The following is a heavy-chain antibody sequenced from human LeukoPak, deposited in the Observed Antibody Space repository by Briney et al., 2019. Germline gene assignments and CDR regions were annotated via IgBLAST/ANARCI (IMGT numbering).Heavy chain of an antibody. D-gene: IGHD2/OR15-2a*01. CDR3: ATYHDGNSACKD. J-gene: IGHJ1*01. CDR1: GFTFSDYS. CDR2: ISGGSRNR. Sequence: GGSLRLSCAVSGFTFSDYSMSWIRQAPGKGLEWVSYISGGSRNRNHAQSVKGRFSISRDNAKNSLYLQMNSLRAEDTAVYYCATYHDGNSACKDWGQGTLVTVSS. V-gene: IGHV3-11*03.